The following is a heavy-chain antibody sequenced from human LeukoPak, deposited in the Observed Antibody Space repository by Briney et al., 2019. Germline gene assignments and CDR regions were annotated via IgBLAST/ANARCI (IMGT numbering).Heavy chain of an antibody. D-gene: IGHD5-12*01. V-gene: IGHV3-7*01. Sequence: GGPLRLSCAASGFTFSNYWMTWVRQAPGKGLEWVAHINQDGSEEHYMDSVKARFTISRDNAKNSLSLQMNSLRAEDTAVYYCVRDGGVSGYDLLDYWGQGTLVTVSA. CDR3: VRDGGVSGYDLLDY. J-gene: IGHJ4*02. CDR2: INQDGSEE. CDR1: GFTFSNYW.